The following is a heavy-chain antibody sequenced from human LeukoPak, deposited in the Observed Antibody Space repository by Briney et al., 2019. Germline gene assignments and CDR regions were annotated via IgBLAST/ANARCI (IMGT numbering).Heavy chain of an antibody. CDR1: GFALSGYA. D-gene: IGHD4-11*01. V-gene: IGHV3-30*02. CDR2: IQYDGTTK. CDR3: AKDLTTVTRAFDY. Sequence: GGSLRLSCAASGFALSGYAMHWVRQAPGKGLEWLAFIQYDGTTKYGDSMKGRFTISRDNSKVFLQMNSLTAEDTAVYYCAKDLTTVTRAFDYWGQGTLVTVSS. J-gene: IGHJ4*02.